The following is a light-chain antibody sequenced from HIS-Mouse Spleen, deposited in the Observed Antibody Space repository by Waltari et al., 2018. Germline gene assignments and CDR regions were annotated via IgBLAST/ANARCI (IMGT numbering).Light chain of an antibody. J-gene: IGLJ3*02. V-gene: IGLV3-27*01. Sequence: SYELTQPSSVSVSPGQTARTTSSADVLAKKYARWFQQKPGHAPVLVIYKDSERPSGSPGRFSGSSSGTTVTLTISGAQVEDEADYYCYSAADNNLGVFGGGTKLTVL. CDR2: KDS. CDR3: YSAADNNLGV. CDR1: VLAKKY.